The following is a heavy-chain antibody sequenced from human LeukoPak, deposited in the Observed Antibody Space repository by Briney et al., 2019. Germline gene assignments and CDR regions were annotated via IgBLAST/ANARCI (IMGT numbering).Heavy chain of an antibody. J-gene: IGHJ5*02. V-gene: IGHV3-23*01. D-gene: IGHD3-9*01. CDR3: AKDPTSVGGRHDWLLDS. CDR2: IGFSDDSA. CDR1: GFTFNSYA. Sequence: GGSLRLSCAASGFTFNSYAMSWVRQAPGKGLEWVSTIGFSDDSAYYADSVKGRFTISRDNSKNTLYLQMNYLRAEDTAVYYCAKDPTSVGGRHDWLLDSWGQGTLVTVSS.